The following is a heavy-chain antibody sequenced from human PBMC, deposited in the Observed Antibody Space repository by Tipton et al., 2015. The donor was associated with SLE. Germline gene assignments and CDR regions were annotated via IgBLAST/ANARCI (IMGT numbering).Heavy chain of an antibody. CDR2: IYTSGST. Sequence: LRLSCTVSGGSISSYYWSWIRQPAGKGLEWIGRIYTSGSTYYNPSLKSRVTISVDTSKNQFSLKLSSVTAADTAVYYCARREIAAAVYFDYWGQGTLVTVSS. V-gene: IGHV4-4*07. CDR3: ARREIAAAVYFDY. J-gene: IGHJ4*02. D-gene: IGHD6-13*01. CDR1: GGSISSYY.